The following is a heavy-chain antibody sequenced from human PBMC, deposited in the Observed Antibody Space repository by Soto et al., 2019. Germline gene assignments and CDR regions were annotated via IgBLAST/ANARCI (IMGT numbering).Heavy chain of an antibody. CDR3: AKGGGSARDFDY. V-gene: IGHV3-30*18. J-gene: IGHJ4*02. D-gene: IGHD1-26*01. CDR1: GFTFGNDG. Sequence: GGSLRLSCTGSGFTFGNDGMHWARQAPGKGLEWVASTSYDGNNKYYAGSLRGRFTISRDNSKKMVYLQMTSLGPEDTAVYYCAKGGGSARDFDYWGQGALVTVSS. CDR2: TSYDGNNK.